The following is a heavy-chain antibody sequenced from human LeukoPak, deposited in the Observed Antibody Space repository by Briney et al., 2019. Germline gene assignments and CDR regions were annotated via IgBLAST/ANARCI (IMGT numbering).Heavy chain of an antibody. V-gene: IGHV3-48*02. D-gene: IGHD2/OR15-2a*01. CDR1: GFTFSSYS. J-gene: IGHJ4*02. CDR2: ISGSSTTI. CDR3: GRDREYAFDY. Sequence: PGGSLRLSCAASGFTFSSYSMNWVRQAPGKGLQWVSYISGSSTTIYYTDSVKGRFTIFRDNAKNSLYLQMDSMRDADTAVYYCGRDREYAFDYWGQGTLVTVSS.